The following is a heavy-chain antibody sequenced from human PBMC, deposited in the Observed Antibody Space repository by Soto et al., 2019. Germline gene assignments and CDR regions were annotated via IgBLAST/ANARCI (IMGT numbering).Heavy chain of an antibody. J-gene: IGHJ4*02. CDR3: ARAATRQWLVGGYY. V-gene: IGHV4-4*02. Sequence: QVRLQESGPGLVKPSGTLSLTCAVSGGSINSSNWWTWVRQPPGKGLEWIGEIYHTGSTDYNPSLKSRVTISLDKSKNQFSLTLSSVTAADTAVYYCARAATRQWLVGGYYWGQGTLVTVSS. CDR2: IYHTGST. D-gene: IGHD6-19*01. CDR1: GGSINSSNW.